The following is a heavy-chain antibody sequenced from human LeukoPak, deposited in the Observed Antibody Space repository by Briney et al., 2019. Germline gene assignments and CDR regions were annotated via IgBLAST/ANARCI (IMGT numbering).Heavy chain of an antibody. CDR3: AKEGYDYVWGSYRYSPYYYYGMDV. CDR2: IWYDGSNK. CDR1: GFTFSSYG. Sequence: GGSLRLSCAASGFTFSSYGMHWVRQAPGKGLEWVAVIWYDGSNKYYADSVKGRFTISRDNSKNTLYLQMNSLRAEDTAVYYCAKEGYDYVWGSYRYSPYYYYGMDVWGQGTTVTVSS. D-gene: IGHD3-16*02. V-gene: IGHV3-30*02. J-gene: IGHJ6*02.